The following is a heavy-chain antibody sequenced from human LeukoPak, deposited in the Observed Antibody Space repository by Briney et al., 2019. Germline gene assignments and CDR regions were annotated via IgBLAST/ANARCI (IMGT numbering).Heavy chain of an antibody. V-gene: IGHV3-53*01. CDR1: GFTVSSNS. J-gene: IGHJ4*02. Sequence: GGSLRLSCTVSGFTVSSNSWSWVRQAPGKGLEWVSFIYSGGNTHYSDSVKGRFTISRDNSKNTLYLQMNSLRAEDTAVYYCARDLSDSTVPSVFWGQGTLVTVSS. D-gene: IGHD4-17*01. CDR3: ARDLSDSTVPSVF. CDR2: IYSGGNT.